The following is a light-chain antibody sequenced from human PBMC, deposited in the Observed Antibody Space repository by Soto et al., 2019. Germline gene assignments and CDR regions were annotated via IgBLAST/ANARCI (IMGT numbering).Light chain of an antibody. CDR2: AAS. CDR3: QQLNSYFALS. CDR1: QGISSY. Sequence: DIQLTQSPSFLSASVGDRVTITCRASQGISSYLAWYQQKPGTAPKLLIYAASTLQSGVPSRFSGSGSGTEFTLTISSLQPEDFATYYCQQLNSYFALSFGGGTKVEIK. J-gene: IGKJ4*01. V-gene: IGKV1-9*01.